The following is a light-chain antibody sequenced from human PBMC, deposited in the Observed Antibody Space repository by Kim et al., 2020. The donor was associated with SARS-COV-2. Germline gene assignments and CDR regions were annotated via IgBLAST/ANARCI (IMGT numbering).Light chain of an antibody. CDR2: GAS. V-gene: IGKV3-15*01. Sequence: EILMTQSPATLSVSLGERATLSCRASQSVSTSLAWFPQKPGLPPRLLISGASTRATAIPARFSGSGSGTEFTLIINNVQSEDVALYYCQQYNIWPPWTFGPGTKVDIK. CDR1: QSVSTS. CDR3: QQYNIWPPWT. J-gene: IGKJ1*01.